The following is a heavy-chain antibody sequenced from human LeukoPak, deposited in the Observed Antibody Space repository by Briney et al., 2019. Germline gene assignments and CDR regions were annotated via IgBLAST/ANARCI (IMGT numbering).Heavy chain of an antibody. J-gene: IGHJ6*02. CDR3: ARTDTAVAYYYYGMDV. D-gene: IGHD5-18*01. V-gene: IGHV4-59*01. CDR2: IYYSGST. CDR1: GGSISSYY. Sequence: PSETLSLTCTVSGGSISSYYWSWIRQPPGKGLEWIGYIYYSGSTNYNPSLKSRVTISVDTSKNQFSLKLSSVTAADTAVYYCARTDTAVAYYYYGMDVWGQGTTVTVSS.